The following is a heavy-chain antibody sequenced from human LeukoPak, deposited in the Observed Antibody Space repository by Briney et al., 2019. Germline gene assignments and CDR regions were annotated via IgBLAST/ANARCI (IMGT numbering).Heavy chain of an antibody. V-gene: IGHV3-21*01. CDR3: AKDVVGLTVADAFDI. CDR2: ISSSSGYI. CDR1: EFTFSSYS. Sequence: GGSLRLSCAASEFTFSSYSMTWVRQAPGKGLEWVSSISSSSGYIYYADSLKGRITISRDNAKNSLYLQMNRLRAEDTAVYYCAKDVVGLTVADAFDIWGQGTMVTVSS. D-gene: IGHD4-23*01. J-gene: IGHJ3*02.